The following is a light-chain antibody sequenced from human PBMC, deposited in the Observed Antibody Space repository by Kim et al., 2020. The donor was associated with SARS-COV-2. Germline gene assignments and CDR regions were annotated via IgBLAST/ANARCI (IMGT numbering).Light chain of an antibody. V-gene: IGLV2-23*01. CDR1: NTDIGGYNL. CDR3: CSFARSNTLL. Sequence: QSALTQPASVSGSPGQSITISCTGTNTDIGGYNLVSWYQQHPGQAPELMIYEVFKRPSGVSDRFSGSKSGNMASLTISGLQADDEADYYCCSFARSNTLLFGGGTQLSVL. J-gene: IGLJ2*01. CDR2: EVF.